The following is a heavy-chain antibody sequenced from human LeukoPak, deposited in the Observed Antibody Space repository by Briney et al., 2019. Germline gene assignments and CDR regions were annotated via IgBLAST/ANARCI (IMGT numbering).Heavy chain of an antibody. CDR1: GYTFTGYY. J-gene: IGHJ5*02. V-gene: IGHV1-2*02. Sequence: ASVKVSCKASGYTFTGYYMHWVRQAPGQGLEWMGWINPNSGGTNYAQKFQGRVTMTRDTFISTAYMELSRLRSDDTAMYYCARVGKVGATRRWFDPWGQGTLVTVSS. CDR3: ARVGKVGATRRWFDP. CDR2: INPNSGGT. D-gene: IGHD1-26*01.